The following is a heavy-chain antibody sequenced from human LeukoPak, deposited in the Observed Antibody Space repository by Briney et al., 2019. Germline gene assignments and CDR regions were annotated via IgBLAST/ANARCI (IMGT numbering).Heavy chain of an antibody. D-gene: IGHD1-1*01. CDR3: ARERTGFDP. CDR2: IYHSGST. V-gene: IGHV4-30-2*01. J-gene: IGHJ5*02. Sequence: SETLSRTGAGSGGSISSVGYAWSWILHPPGKGLEWIGYIYHSGSTYYNPSLKSQVTISVDRSKNPFSLQLNSVTPEDTAVYYCARERTGFDPWGQGTLVTVSS. CDR1: GGSISSVGYA.